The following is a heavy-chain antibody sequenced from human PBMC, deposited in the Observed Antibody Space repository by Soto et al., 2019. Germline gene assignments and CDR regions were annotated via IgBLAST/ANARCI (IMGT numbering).Heavy chain of an antibody. CDR1: GFTFDDYA. CDR2: ISWNSGSI. Sequence: EVQLVESGGGLVQPGRSLRLSCAASGFTFDDYAMHWVRQAPGKGLEWVSGISWNSGSIGYADSVKGRFTISRDNAKNSLYLQMNSLRAEDTALHYCAKGGSSWYLYFQHWGQRTLVTVSS. CDR3: AKGGSSWYLYFQH. J-gene: IGHJ1*01. V-gene: IGHV3-9*01. D-gene: IGHD6-13*01.